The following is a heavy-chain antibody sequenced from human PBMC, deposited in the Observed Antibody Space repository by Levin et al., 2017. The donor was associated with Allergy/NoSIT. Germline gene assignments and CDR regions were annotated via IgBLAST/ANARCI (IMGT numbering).Heavy chain of an antibody. CDR2: ISSSSSTI. Sequence: GGSLRLSCAASGFTFSSYSMNWVRQAPGKGLEWVSYISSSSSTIYYADSVKGRFTISRDNAKNSLYLQMNSLRDEDTAVYYCARGKRITIFGVASGMDVWGQGTTVTVSS. V-gene: IGHV3-48*02. CDR3: ARGKRITIFGVASGMDV. CDR1: GFTFSSYS. D-gene: IGHD3-3*01. J-gene: IGHJ6*02.